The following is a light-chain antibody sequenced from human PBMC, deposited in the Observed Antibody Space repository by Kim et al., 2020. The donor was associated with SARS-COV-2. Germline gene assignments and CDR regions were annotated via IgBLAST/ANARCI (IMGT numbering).Light chain of an antibody. CDR3: QQHYYLIT. CDR1: QSVSSS. Sequence: SLCPGERATLSCRASQSVSSSLAWYQLKPGQAPRLLIYDASSSATGVPARFSGSGSGTDFTLTISSLEPEDFAVYYCQQHYYLITFGQGTRLEIK. J-gene: IGKJ5*01. CDR2: DAS. V-gene: IGKV3-11*01.